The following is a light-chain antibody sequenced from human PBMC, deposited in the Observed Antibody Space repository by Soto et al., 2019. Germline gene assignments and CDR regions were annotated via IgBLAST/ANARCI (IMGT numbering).Light chain of an antibody. J-gene: IGKJ1*01. Sequence: EIVMTQSPDTLSVSPGEGATLSCRVSQSIRSNLAWYQQRPGRAPRLLMYGASTRADGIPARFTGSGSGTEFTLTISSLQSEDFAVYYCQQYHIWPPWTAGQGTKVDSK. CDR1: QSIRSN. CDR2: GAS. CDR3: QQYHIWPPWT. V-gene: IGKV3-15*01.